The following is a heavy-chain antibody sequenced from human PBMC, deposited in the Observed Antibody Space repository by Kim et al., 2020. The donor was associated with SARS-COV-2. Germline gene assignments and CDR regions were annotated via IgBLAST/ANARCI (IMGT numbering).Heavy chain of an antibody. V-gene: IGHV3-21*01. J-gene: IGHJ4*02. Sequence: YAAAWKVHFTIAGDNCKNSLYLQMNSMRAEDTAVYYCARAYSSGWAYFDYWGQGTLVTVSS. CDR3: ARAYSSGWAYFDY. D-gene: IGHD6-19*01.